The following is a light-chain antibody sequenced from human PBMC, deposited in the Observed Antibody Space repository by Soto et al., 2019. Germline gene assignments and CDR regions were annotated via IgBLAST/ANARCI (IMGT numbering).Light chain of an antibody. CDR1: QSISSS. CDR3: QQSYSIPLT. V-gene: IGKV1-39*01. J-gene: IGKJ4*01. Sequence: DLQMTQSPSSLSASVGDRVTITCRASQSISSSLNWYQQKPGKAPKVLIYAASTLQSGVPSRFSGSGSGTDFTLTISSLQPEDFATYYCQQSYSIPLTFGGGTKVEIK. CDR2: AAS.